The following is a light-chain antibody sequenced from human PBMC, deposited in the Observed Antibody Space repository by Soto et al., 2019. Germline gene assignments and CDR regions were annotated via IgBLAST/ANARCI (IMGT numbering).Light chain of an antibody. Sequence: EIVLTQSPGTLSLSPGERATLSCRASQSVSNNYLAWYQQQPGQAPRLLIYGASNRATGIPDRFSGSGSGTGFTLTISRLEAEDFAVYYCQQYGSSGTFGQGTKVEIK. CDR1: QSVSNNY. CDR3: QQYGSSGT. V-gene: IGKV3-20*01. J-gene: IGKJ1*01. CDR2: GAS.